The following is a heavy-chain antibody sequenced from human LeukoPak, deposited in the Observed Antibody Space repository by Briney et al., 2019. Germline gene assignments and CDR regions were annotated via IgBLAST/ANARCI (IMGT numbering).Heavy chain of an antibody. J-gene: IGHJ4*02. Sequence: GASVKVSCXASGYTFTSYDINWVRQATGQGLVWMGWMNPNSGNTGYAQKFQGRVTMTRNTSISTPYMELSSLRSDDTAVYYCATYSGSYMLDYWGQGTLVTVS. CDR3: ATYSGSYMLDY. CDR1: GYTFTSYD. V-gene: IGHV1-8*01. D-gene: IGHD1-26*01. CDR2: MNPNSGNT.